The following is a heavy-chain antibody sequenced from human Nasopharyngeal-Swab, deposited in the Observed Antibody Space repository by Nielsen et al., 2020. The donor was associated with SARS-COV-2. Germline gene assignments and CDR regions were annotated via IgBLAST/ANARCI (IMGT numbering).Heavy chain of an antibody. J-gene: IGHJ4*02. CDR2: ISSTGTTI. CDR3: AREMGYSYGWDY. Sequence: WIRQPPGKGLEWISYISSTGTTIYYADSVKGRFTISRDNAKNSLFLQMNSLRAEDTALYYCAREMGYSYGWDYWGQGTQVTVSS. V-gene: IGHV3-48*03. D-gene: IGHD5-18*01.